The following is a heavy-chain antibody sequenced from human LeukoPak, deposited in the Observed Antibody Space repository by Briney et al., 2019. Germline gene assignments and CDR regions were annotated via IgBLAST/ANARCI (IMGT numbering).Heavy chain of an antibody. D-gene: IGHD2-15*01. V-gene: IGHV4-59*01. CDR1: GGSISSYY. CDR3: ARGSVVVVVAATLYYYYYMDV. Sequence: SETLSLTCTVSGGSISSYYWSWIRQPPGKGLEWIGYIYYTGSTNYNPSLKSRVTISVDTSKNQFSLKLSSVTAADTAVYYCARGSVVVVVAATLYYYYYMDVWGKGTTVTVSS. CDR2: IYYTGST. J-gene: IGHJ6*03.